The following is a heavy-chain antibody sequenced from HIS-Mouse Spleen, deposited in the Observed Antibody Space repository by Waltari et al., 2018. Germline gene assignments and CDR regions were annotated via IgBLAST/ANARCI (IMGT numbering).Heavy chain of an antibody. CDR2: ISYDGSNK. CDR3: ARTLLNIAAPFDP. V-gene: IGHV3-30*04. D-gene: IGHD6-6*01. Sequence: QVQLVESGGGVVQPGRSLRLSCAASGFTFSSYAMHWVRQAPGKGLDGVTVISYDGSNKYYADSVKGRFTISRDNSKNTLYLQMNSLRAEDTAVYYCARTLLNIAAPFDPWGQGTLVTVSS. J-gene: IGHJ5*02. CDR1: GFTFSSYA.